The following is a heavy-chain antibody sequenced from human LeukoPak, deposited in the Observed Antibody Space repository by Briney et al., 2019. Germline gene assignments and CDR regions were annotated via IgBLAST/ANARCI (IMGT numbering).Heavy chain of an antibody. CDR2: VSTSNGDT. V-gene: IGHV1-18*01. Sequence: ASVKVSCKTSGYNFNRYTITWVRQAPGQGLEWMGWVSTSNGDTSYADKFQGRVTMTTETVTKTAYMELRRLRSGDTAMYFCARVSDTSMVAPGFDSWGQGTLVTVSS. CDR3: ARVSDTSMVAPGFDS. D-gene: IGHD5-18*01. J-gene: IGHJ4*02. CDR1: GYNFNRYT.